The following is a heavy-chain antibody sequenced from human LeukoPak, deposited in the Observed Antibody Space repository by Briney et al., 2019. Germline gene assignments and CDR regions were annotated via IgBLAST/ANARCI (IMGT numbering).Heavy chain of an antibody. V-gene: IGHV3-30*02. CDR2: IRYDGSNK. D-gene: IGHD5-24*01. J-gene: IGHJ1*01. CDR3: AKDPGEMATSFAEYFQH. CDR1: GFTFSSHW. Sequence: PGGSLRLSCAASGFTFSSHWMSWVRQAPGKGLEWVAFIRYDGSNKYYADSVKGRFTISRDNSKNTLYLQMNSLRAEDTAVYYCAKDPGEMATSFAEYFQHWGQGTLVTVSS.